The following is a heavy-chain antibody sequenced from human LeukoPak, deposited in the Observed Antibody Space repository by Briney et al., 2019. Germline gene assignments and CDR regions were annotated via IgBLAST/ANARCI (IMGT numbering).Heavy chain of an antibody. V-gene: IGHV4-59*01. CDR1: GGSISSYY. Sequence: SETLSLTCTVSGGSISSYYWSWLRQPPGKGLEWVGYIYYSGSTNYNQSLKSRVTISVDTSTNHFSLKLSSVTAADTAVYYCARGAREDFWSGYYTNWFVPWGQGTLVTVSS. D-gene: IGHD3-3*01. CDR3: ARGAREDFWSGYYTNWFVP. CDR2: IYYSGST. J-gene: IGHJ5*02.